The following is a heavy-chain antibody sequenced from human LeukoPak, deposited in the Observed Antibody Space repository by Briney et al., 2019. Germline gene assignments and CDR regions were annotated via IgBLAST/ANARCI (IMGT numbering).Heavy chain of an antibody. CDR2: ISPGGGDI. J-gene: IGHJ4*02. CDR1: GFTFNDYH. CDR3: ASGRDIEVAGPGGYFDH. Sequence: GGSLRLSCAASGFTFNDYHMNWIRQAPGKGLEWISYISPGGGDIYFADSVKGRFTLSRDNAKNSLYLQVSSLTAEDTAVYYCASGRDIEVAGPGGYFDHWGQGTLVTVSS. V-gene: IGHV3-11*01. D-gene: IGHD6-19*01.